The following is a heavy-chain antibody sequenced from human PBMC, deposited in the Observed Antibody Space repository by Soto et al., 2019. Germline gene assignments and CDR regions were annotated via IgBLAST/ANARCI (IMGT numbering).Heavy chain of an antibody. D-gene: IGHD3-16*01. J-gene: IGHJ6*04. V-gene: IGHV4-30-4*01. CDR1: GDSIGSGNKY. CDR2: IFSSGTT. Sequence: QVQLRESGPGLVMPSQTLSLTCTVSGDSIGSGNKYWRWIRQAPGKGREWIGYIFSSGTTYYDPSLKSSLTMSLDTSQTQFSLKLNSVTAAYTAVYFCARVPSPFDFYYAMDVWGKGTTVTVSS. CDR3: ARVPSPFDFYYAMDV.